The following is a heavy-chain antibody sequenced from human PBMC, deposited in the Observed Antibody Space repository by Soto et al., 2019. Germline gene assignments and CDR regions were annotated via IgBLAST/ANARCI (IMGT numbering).Heavy chain of an antibody. V-gene: IGHV3-74*01. CDR3: ARDRIAGSGSCDN. J-gene: IGHJ4*02. Sequence: EVLLVESGGGLVHPGGSLRLSCVASGFTFNNYWMHWVRQVPGKGLVWVSRIKTDGSSPNYAHSVEGRFTISSDNAKNTLYLQMNSLRAEDTAVYYCARDRIAGSGSCDNWGQGTLVTVSS. D-gene: IGHD3-10*01. CDR1: GFTFNNYW. CDR2: IKTDGSSP.